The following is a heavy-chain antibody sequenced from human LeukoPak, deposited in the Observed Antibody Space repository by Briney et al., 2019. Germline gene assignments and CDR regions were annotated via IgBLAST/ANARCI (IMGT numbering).Heavy chain of an antibody. CDR3: AKDYDYGDYVDY. CDR2: ISGGGGST. Sequence: GGSLRLSCAASGFTFSSYAMSWDRQAPGKGLEWVSAISGGGGSTYYADSVKGRFTISRDNSKNTLYLQMNSLRAEDTAVYYCAKDYDYGDYVDYWGQGTLVTVSS. CDR1: GFTFSSYA. D-gene: IGHD4-17*01. J-gene: IGHJ4*02. V-gene: IGHV3-23*01.